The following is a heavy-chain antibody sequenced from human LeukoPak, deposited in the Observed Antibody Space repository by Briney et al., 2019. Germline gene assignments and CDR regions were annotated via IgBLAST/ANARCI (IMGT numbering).Heavy chain of an antibody. D-gene: IGHD1-26*01. V-gene: IGHV1-69*01. CDR1: GGTFSSYA. J-gene: IGHJ6*03. CDR2: IIPIFGTA. Sequence: ASLKISPKASGGTFSSYAISWVRQTPGQGVEWMGGIIPIFGTANNAQKFQGRGKITADECTSTAYMELSSLRSEDTAVYYCAREGRIVGATTHYYMDVWGKGTTVTVSS. CDR3: AREGRIVGATTHYYMDV.